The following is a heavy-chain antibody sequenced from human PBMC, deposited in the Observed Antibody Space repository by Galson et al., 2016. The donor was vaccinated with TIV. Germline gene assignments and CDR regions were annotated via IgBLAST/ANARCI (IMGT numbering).Heavy chain of an antibody. Sequence: SLRLSCAASGFNFGFYGMHWVRQTPERGLEWVSLLSSGGDTYYVDSVKSRFTISRDNSKNTVYLQMNSLRVEDTAVYYCAMDSHPSLGWFDPGAQGTLVTVSS. CDR1: GFNFGFYG. V-gene: IGHV3-NL1*01. CDR3: AMDSHPSLGWFDP. CDR2: LSSGGDT. D-gene: IGHD3-16*02. J-gene: IGHJ5*02.